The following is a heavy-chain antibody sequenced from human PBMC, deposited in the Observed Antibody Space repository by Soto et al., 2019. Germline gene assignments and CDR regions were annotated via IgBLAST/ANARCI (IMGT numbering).Heavy chain of an antibody. CDR1: GGTFSSYA. J-gene: IGHJ6*02. CDR2: IIPIFGTA. Sequence: ASVKVSCKASGGTFSSYAISWVRQAPGQGLEWMGGIIPIFGTANYAQKFQGRVTITADESTSTAYMELSSLRSEDTAVYYCASIGGATPYYYYCMDVWGQGTTGTVS. V-gene: IGHV1-69*13. CDR3: ASIGGATPYYYYCMDV. D-gene: IGHD1-26*01.